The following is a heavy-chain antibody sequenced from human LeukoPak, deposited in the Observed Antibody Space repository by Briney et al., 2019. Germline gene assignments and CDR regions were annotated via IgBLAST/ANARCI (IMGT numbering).Heavy chain of an antibody. CDR2: INPNCGGT. CDR1: GYTFTGYY. D-gene: IGHD2-2*03. CDR3: SRVGYGSITSCYSYYYYGMDV. Sequence: AAVKVTCKASGYTFTGYYMHRVRQAPAQGLEWMGWINPNCGGTNYAQTFQGRDTITRDTSNRTAYMELGGLSSDDTTGYYGSRVGYGSITSCYSYYYYGMDVGGQGTTVTVSS. J-gene: IGHJ6*01. V-gene: IGHV1-2*02.